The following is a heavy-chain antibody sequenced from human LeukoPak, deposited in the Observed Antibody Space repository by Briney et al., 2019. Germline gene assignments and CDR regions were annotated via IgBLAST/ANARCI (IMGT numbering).Heavy chain of an antibody. CDR2: IIPIFGTA. D-gene: IGHD2-2*01. V-gene: IGHV1-69*05. CDR3: ARGPMYQLLYYYYYMDV. Sequence: SVKVSCKASGGTFNSYAISWVRQAPGHGLEWTGGIIPIFGTANYAQKFQGRVTITTDESTSTAYLELSSLRSEDTAVYYCARGPMYQLLYYYYYMDVWGKGTTVTVSS. J-gene: IGHJ6*03. CDR1: GGTFNSYA.